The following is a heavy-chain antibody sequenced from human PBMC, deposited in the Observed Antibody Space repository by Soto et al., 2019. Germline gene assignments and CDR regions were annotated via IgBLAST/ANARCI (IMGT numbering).Heavy chain of an antibody. CDR2: FDPEDGET. J-gene: IGHJ3*02. CDR1: GYTLTELS. Sequence: GASVKVSCKVSGYTLTELSMHWARQAPGKGLEWMGGFDPEDGETIYAQKFQGRVTMTEDTSTDTAYMELSSLRSEDTAVYYCATVKPLIEMATIKDAFDIWGQGTMVTVSS. CDR3: ATVKPLIEMATIKDAFDI. V-gene: IGHV1-24*01. D-gene: IGHD5-12*01.